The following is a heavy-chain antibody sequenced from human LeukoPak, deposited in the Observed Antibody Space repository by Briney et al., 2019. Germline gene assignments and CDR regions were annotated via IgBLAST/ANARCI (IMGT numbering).Heavy chain of an antibody. Sequence: SETLSLTCTVSGGSMSSSRYYWGWIRQSPGKGLEWIGSMYYRGSTYCNPSLKSRVTLSVDTPKNQFSLKLSSVTAADTAVYYCARHGRDGYNYGPVAYYWGQGTLVTVSS. CDR2: MYYRGST. J-gene: IGHJ4*02. CDR1: GGSMSSSRYY. D-gene: IGHD5-24*01. CDR3: ARHGRDGYNYGPVAYY. V-gene: IGHV4-39*01.